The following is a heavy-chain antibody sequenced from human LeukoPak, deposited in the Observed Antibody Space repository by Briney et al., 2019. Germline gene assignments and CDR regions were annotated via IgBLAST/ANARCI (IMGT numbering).Heavy chain of an antibody. CDR1: GGSISSYY. CDR2: IYYSGST. V-gene: IGHV4-59*01. J-gene: IGHJ6*02. Sequence: SETLSLTCTVSGGSISSYYWSWIRQPPGKGLEWIGYIYYSGSTNYNPSLKSRVTISVDTSKNQFSLKLSSVTAADTAVHYCARGGMEATPYYYGMDVWGQGTTVTVSS. D-gene: IGHD2-15*01. CDR3: ARGGMEATPYYYGMDV.